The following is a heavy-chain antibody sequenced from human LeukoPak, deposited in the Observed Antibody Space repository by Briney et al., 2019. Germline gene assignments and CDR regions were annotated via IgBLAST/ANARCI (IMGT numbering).Heavy chain of an antibody. J-gene: IGHJ4*02. Sequence: SETLSLTCTVSGGSLSSYYWSWIRQPPGKGLEWIGNIYYSGNTNFNPSLKSRVTISLDTSKNEVSLKLSSVTAADTAVYYCARDSGTSGTGLDSWGQGTLVTVSS. D-gene: IGHD1-7*01. CDR2: IYYSGNT. CDR3: ARDSGTSGTGLDS. V-gene: IGHV4-59*01. CDR1: GGSLSSYY.